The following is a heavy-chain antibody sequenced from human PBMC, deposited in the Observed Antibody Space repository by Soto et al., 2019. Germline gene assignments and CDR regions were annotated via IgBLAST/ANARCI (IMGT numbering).Heavy chain of an antibody. CDR2: ISYDGSNK. Sequence: GGSLRLSCAASGFTVSSNYMSWVRQAPGKGLEWVAVISYDGSNKYYADSVKGRFTISRDNSKNTLYLQMNSLRAEDTAVYYCARESWFGELFPPNYGMDVWGQGTTVTVSS. J-gene: IGHJ6*02. D-gene: IGHD3-10*01. CDR1: GFTVSSNY. V-gene: IGHV3-30-3*01. CDR3: ARESWFGELFPPNYGMDV.